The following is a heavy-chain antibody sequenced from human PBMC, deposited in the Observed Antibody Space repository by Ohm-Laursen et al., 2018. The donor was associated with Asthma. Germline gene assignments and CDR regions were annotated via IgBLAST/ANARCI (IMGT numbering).Heavy chain of an antibody. J-gene: IGHJ4*02. V-gene: IGHV1-8*01. D-gene: IGHD4-23*01. CDR2: MNPNSGTT. CDR3: ARVGKGGNSGIDF. Sequence: ASVKVSCKTSGYTFSNYDINWVRQATGQGLEWMGWMNPNSGTTGYAQEFQGRVTMTRNASITTAYMELSSLRSDDTAVYYCARVGKGGNSGIDFWGLGTQVTVTS. CDR1: GYTFSNYD.